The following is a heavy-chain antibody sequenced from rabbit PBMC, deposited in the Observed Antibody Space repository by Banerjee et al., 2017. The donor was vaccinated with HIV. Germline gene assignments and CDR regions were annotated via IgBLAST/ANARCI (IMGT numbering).Heavy chain of an antibody. D-gene: IGHD4-2*01. J-gene: IGHJ3*01. CDR2: IAGGSSGST. V-gene: IGHV1S45*01. CDR1: GFSFSSTDY. CDR3: ARGHAGSSWGLDL. Sequence: QEQLEESGGDLVKPGASLTLTCTASGFSFSSTDYMCWVRQAPGKGLEWIACIAGGSSGSTYYASWAKGRFTISKTSSTTVTLQLTSLTAADTATYFCARGHAGSSWGLDLWGPGTLV.